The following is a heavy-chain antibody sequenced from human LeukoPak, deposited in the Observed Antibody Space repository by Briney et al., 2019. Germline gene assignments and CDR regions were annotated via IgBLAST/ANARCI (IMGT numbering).Heavy chain of an antibody. D-gene: IGHD2-15*01. Sequence: TSVKVSCKASGFTFTSSAMQWVRQARGQRLEWIGWIVVGSGNTNYAQKFQERVTITRDMSTSTAYMELSSLRSEDRAVYYCAADRAVVAAKSTVTGFDLWGQGTLVRVSS. V-gene: IGHV1-58*02. CDR3: AADRAVVAAKSTVTGFDL. CDR2: IVVGSGNT. J-gene: IGHJ5*02. CDR1: GFTFTSSA.